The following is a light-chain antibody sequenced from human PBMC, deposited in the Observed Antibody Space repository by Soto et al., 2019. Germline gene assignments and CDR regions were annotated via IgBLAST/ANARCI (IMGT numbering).Light chain of an antibody. CDR3: QQRSNWPT. J-gene: IGKJ1*01. CDR1: QSVSSY. V-gene: IGKV3-11*01. CDR2: DAS. Sequence: EIVLTQSQATLSLSPVEGATLXCRASQSVSSYLAWYQQKPGQAPRLLIYDASNRATGIPARFSGSGSGTDFTLTISSLEPEDFAVYYCQQRSNWPTFGQGTKVDIK.